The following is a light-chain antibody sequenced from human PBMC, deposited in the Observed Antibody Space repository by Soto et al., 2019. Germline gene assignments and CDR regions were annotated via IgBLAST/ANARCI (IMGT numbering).Light chain of an antibody. V-gene: IGKV3-11*01. CDR3: QQRSNWPLT. J-gene: IGKJ4*01. Sequence: DIVLTQSPATLSLSPGERATLSCRASQSVSSFLAWYQQKPGQAPRLLIYDASNRATGIPARFSGSGSGTDFTLPISRLAPEDFAVYYCQQRSNWPLTFGGGTKVEIK. CDR1: QSVSSF. CDR2: DAS.